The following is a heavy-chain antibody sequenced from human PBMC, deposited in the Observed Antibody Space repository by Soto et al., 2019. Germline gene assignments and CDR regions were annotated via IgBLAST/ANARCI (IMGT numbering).Heavy chain of an antibody. CDR3: ARDSGSYYPPAYYY. J-gene: IGHJ4*02. CDR1: GFTFSSYG. CDR2: IWYDGSNK. V-gene: IGHV3-33*01. Sequence: LRLSCAASGFTFSSYGMHWVRQAPGKGLEWVAVIWYDGSNKYYADSVKGRFTISRDNSKNTLYLQMNSLRAEDTAVYYCARDSGSYYPPAYYYWGQGTLVTVSS. D-gene: IGHD1-26*01.